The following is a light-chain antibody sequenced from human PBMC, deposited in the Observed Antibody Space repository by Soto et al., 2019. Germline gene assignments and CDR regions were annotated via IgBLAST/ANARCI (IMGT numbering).Light chain of an antibody. CDR3: SSSTSSSAPASV. CDR1: SSDVGGYNY. Sequence: QSALTQPASVSGSPGQSITISCTGTSSDVGGYNYVSWYQQHPGKAPKLMIYDVSNRPSWVSNRFSGSKSGNTASLTISGLQADEEADYFCSSSTSSSAPASVFGGGTQLTVL. J-gene: IGLJ7*01. CDR2: DVS. V-gene: IGLV2-14*01.